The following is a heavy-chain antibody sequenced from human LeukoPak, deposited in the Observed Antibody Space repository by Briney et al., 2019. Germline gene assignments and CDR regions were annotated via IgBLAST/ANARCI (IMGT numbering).Heavy chain of an antibody. CDR2: ISGSGGST. CDR3: AKSLVAGSLFDY. J-gene: IGHJ4*02. V-gene: IGHV3-23*01. Sequence: PGGSLRLSCAASGFTFSSYAMSWVRQAPGKGLEWVSAISGSGGSTYYADSVKGRFTISRDSSKNTLYLQMNSLRAEDTAVYYCAKSLVAGSLFDYWGQGTLVTVSS. D-gene: IGHD6-19*01. CDR1: GFTFSSYA.